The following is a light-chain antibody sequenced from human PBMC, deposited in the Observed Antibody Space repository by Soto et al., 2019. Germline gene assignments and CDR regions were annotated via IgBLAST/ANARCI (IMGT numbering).Light chain of an antibody. V-gene: IGKV3-11*01. CDR1: QSVSSY. CDR3: QRRSNWLT. CDR2: DAS. J-gene: IGKJ4*01. Sequence: EIVLTQSPATLSLSPGGRATLSCRASQSVSSYLAWYQQKPGQAPRLLIYDASNRATGIPARFSGSGSGTDFTLTISSLEPEDFAVYYCQRRSNWLTFGGGTKVEIK.